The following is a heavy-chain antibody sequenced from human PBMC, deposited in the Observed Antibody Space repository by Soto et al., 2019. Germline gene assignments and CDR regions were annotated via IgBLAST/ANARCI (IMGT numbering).Heavy chain of an antibody. J-gene: IGHJ6*02. D-gene: IGHD3-3*01. CDR3: TTDSRLLEWSSYYYRMDV. CDR2: IKSKTDGGTT. V-gene: IGHV3-15*01. CDR1: GFTFSSAW. Sequence: PGGSLRLSCAASGFTFSSAWMSWVRQAPGKGLEWVGRIKSKTDGGTTDYAAPVKGRFTISRDDSKNTLYLQMNSLKTEDTAMYYCTTDSRLLEWSSYYYRMDVWGQGTTVTVSS.